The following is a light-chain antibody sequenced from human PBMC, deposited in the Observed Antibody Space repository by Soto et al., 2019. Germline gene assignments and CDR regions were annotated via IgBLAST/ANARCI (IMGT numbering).Light chain of an antibody. V-gene: IGKV3-20*01. CDR3: QHHGSSARTFT. CDR2: GAS. J-gene: IGKJ3*01. CDR1: QSITSRY. Sequence: EIVLTQSPGTLSLSPGERATLTCRASQSITSRYLAWYQQKPGQAPRLLIYGASIRASGNSDRFSGSGSGTDFTLTISSLEAEDFAVYYCQHHGSSARTFTFGPGTKVDI.